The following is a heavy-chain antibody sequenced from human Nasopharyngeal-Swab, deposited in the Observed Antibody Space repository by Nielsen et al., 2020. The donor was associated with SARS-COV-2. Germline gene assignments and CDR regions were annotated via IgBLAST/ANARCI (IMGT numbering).Heavy chain of an antibody. D-gene: IGHD3-10*02. J-gene: IGHJ6*03. Sequence: RQMPGKGLEWMGRIDPSDSYTNYSPSFQGHVTISADKSISTAYLQWSSLKASDTAMYYCARHVSESSAYYYYYMDVWGKGTTVTVSS. CDR2: IDPSDSYT. CDR3: ARHVSESSAYYYYYMDV. V-gene: IGHV5-10-1*01.